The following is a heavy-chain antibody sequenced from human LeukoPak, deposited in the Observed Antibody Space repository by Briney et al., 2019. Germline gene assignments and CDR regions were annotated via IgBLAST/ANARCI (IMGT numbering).Heavy chain of an antibody. CDR3: ASVLTVTTRGAFDI. CDR2: ISAYNGNT. V-gene: IGHV1-18*01. Sequence: ASVKVSCKASGYMFTSYGITWVRQAPGQGLEWMGWISAYNGNTNYAQKLKDRVTMTTDTSTSTAYMELRSLRSGDTAVYYCASVLTVTTRGAFDIWGQGTLVTVSS. J-gene: IGHJ4*02. CDR1: GYMFTSYG. D-gene: IGHD4-17*01.